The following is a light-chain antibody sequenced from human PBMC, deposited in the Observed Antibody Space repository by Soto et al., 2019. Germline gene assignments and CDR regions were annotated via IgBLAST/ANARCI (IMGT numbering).Light chain of an antibody. CDR3: SSYTSDSSYV. Sequence: QSVLTQPASVSGSPGQSITISCTGTSSDVGLYDYVSWYQQHPGKAPQLMIYAVSNRPSGVSNRFSASKSGNTASLFISGLQADDEAHYYCSSYTSDSSYVFGCGKKVIVL. V-gene: IGLV2-14*01. J-gene: IGLJ1*01. CDR2: AVS. CDR1: SSDVGLYDY.